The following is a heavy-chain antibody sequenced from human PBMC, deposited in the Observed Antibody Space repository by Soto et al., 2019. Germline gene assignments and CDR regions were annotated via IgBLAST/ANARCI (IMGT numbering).Heavy chain of an antibody. CDR2: IYYSGST. Sequence: QVQLQESGPGLVKPSETLSLTCTVSGGSISSYYWSWIRQPPGKGLEWIGYIYYSGSTNYNPSLKSRVTISVDTSKNQFSLKLSSVTAADTAVYYCARATGTTLYYYYYGMDVWGQGTTVTVSS. J-gene: IGHJ6*02. CDR3: ARATGTTLYYYYYGMDV. V-gene: IGHV4-59*01. D-gene: IGHD1-1*01. CDR1: GGSISSYY.